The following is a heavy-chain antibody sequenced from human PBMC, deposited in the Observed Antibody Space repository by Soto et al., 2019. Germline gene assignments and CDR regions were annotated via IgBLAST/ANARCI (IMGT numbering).Heavy chain of an antibody. CDR2: ISRDGGSE. J-gene: IGHJ6*02. CDR3: ARDGGFGELSPRRNYYYGMDV. D-gene: IGHD3-10*01. Sequence: QVQLVESGGGVVQPGKSLRLSCVYSGFTLSPYSLHWVRQPPGKGLEWVAVISRDGGSEYYADSVRGRFTISRDHSKSTLYLEMNSLRTEDTAVYFCARDGGFGELSPRRNYYYGMDVWGRGTKVTVSS. V-gene: IGHV3-30*04. CDR1: GFTLSPYS.